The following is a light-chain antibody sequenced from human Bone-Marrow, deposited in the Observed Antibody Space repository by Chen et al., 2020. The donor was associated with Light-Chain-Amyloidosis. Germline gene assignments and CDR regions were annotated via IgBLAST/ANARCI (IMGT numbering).Light chain of an antibody. J-gene: IGKJ4*01. CDR2: AAS. CDR3: QHCNRYPLT. CDR1: QGISND. Sequence: DIQMTQSPSSLSASVGDTVTSTCRASQGISNDLAWFQQKPGKAPTALIYAASSVKGGVPSKFSGSGSGTEFTHTINNLLHEDIATYNCQHCNRYPLTFGGGTKVESK. V-gene: IGKV1-16*02.